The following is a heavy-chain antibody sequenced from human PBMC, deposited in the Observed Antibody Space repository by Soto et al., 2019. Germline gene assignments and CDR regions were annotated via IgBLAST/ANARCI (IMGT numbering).Heavy chain of an antibody. D-gene: IGHD3-10*01. J-gene: IGHJ4*02. CDR3: AKSGGSGSVAPFDY. CDR1: GFTFSNYA. CDR2: ISGSGGSI. Sequence: EVQVLESGGALVQPGGSLRLSCAASGFTFSNYAMTWVRQAPGKGLEWVSAISGSGGSIYYADPVKGRFTISRDKSRNTLSLQMDSLRAEDTAVYYCAKSGGSGSVAPFDYWGQGALVTVSS. V-gene: IGHV3-23*01.